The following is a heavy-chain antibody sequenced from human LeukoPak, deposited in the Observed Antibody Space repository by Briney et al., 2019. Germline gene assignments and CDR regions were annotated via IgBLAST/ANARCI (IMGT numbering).Heavy chain of an antibody. Sequence: GGSLRLSCAASGFTFSDYYMSWIRQAPGKGLEWISYISSSGGTIYYAASVRGRFTISRDNAKNSMYLQMNSLRAEDTAVYYCASLSGGGYYYYYYMDVWGKGTTVTVSS. V-gene: IGHV3-11*04. CDR3: ASLSGGGYYYYYYMDV. J-gene: IGHJ6*03. D-gene: IGHD3-16*01. CDR2: ISSSGGTI. CDR1: GFTFSDYY.